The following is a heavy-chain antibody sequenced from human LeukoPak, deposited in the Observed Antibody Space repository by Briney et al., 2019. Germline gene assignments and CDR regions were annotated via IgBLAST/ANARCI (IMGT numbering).Heavy chain of an antibody. Sequence: GASVKVSCKASGYSFTGYYMHWVRQAPGQGLEWMGWINPNSGGTNYAQKFQGRVTMTRDTSISTAYMELSRLRSDDTAVYYCARVRWELLGTAFDYWGQGTLVTVSS. CDR1: GYSFTGYY. J-gene: IGHJ4*02. D-gene: IGHD1-26*01. V-gene: IGHV1-2*02. CDR2: INPNSGGT. CDR3: ARVRWELLGTAFDY.